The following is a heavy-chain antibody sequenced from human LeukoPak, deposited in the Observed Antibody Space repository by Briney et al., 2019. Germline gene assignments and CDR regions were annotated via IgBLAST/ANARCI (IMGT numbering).Heavy chain of an antibody. Sequence: PGGSLRLSCAASGFTFSSSWMSWVRQAPGKGLEWVANIDQGGIEKYYVDSVKGRFTISRDNAKNSLYLQMNSLSPEDTAVYYCAKIGTHFDFDSWGKGALVTVSS. CDR3: AKIGTHFDFDS. CDR2: IDQGGIEK. CDR1: GFTFSSSW. J-gene: IGHJ4*02. V-gene: IGHV3-7*01. D-gene: IGHD1-26*01.